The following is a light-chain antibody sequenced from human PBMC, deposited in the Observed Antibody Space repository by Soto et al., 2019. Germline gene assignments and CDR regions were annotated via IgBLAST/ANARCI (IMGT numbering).Light chain of an antibody. Sequence: QSVLTQPASVSGSPGQSITISCTGTSSDFGDYNYVSWYQQHPGKAPKLILYDVINRPSGVSDRFSGSKSGYTASLTISGLLPEDEADYYCISYTSSSTSYVIGTGTKVTVL. J-gene: IGLJ1*01. CDR1: SSDFGDYNY. CDR3: ISYTSSSTSYV. CDR2: DVI. V-gene: IGLV2-14*01.